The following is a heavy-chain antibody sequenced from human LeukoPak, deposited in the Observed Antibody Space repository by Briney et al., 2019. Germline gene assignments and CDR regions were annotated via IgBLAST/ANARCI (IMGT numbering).Heavy chain of an antibody. D-gene: IGHD3-22*01. CDR3: ARGEGPTYYDSSGVDY. Sequence: GASVKVSCKASGYTFTSYGISWVRQAPGQGLEWMGWISAYNGNTNYAQKLQGRVTMTTDTSTSTAYMELRSLRSDDTAVYYCARGEGPTYYDSSGVDYWDQGTLVTVSS. CDR2: ISAYNGNT. V-gene: IGHV1-18*01. J-gene: IGHJ4*02. CDR1: GYTFTSYG.